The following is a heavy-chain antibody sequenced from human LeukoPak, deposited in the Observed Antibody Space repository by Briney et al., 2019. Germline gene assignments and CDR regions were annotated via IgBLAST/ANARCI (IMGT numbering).Heavy chain of an antibody. CDR1: GFTFSSYG. J-gene: IGHJ6*02. CDR3: ARGPLNEYSSSSGYYYYGVDV. Sequence: GRSLRLSCAASGFTFSSYGMHWVRQAPGKGLEWVSSISTSSSYMYYVDSVKGRFTISRDNAKNSLYLQMNSLRAEDTAVYFCARGPLNEYSSSSGYYYYGVDVWGQGTTVTVSS. V-gene: IGHV3-21*01. D-gene: IGHD6-6*01. CDR2: ISTSSSYM.